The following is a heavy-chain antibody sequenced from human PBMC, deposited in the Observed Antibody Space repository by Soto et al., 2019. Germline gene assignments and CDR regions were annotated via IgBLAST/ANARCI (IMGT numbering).Heavy chain of an antibody. J-gene: IGHJ5*02. CDR1: GYTVTRYY. CDR3: ARDGGDGPEYNWFDP. Sequence: AKVSCRADGYTVTRYYIDWVRQAPEQGLEWMGIINPSGGSTSYAQKFQGRVTMTRDTSTSTVYMELSSLRSEDTAVYYCARDGGDGPEYNWFDPWGQGTLVTVSS. CDR2: INPSGGST. V-gene: IGHV1-46*01. D-gene: IGHD2-21*02.